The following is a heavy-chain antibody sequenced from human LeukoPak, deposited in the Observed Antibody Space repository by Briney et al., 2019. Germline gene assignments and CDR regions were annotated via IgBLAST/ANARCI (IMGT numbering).Heavy chain of an antibody. J-gene: IGHJ4*02. CDR2: INHSGST. D-gene: IGHD3-9*01. V-gene: IGHV4-34*01. Sequence: PSETLSLTCAVYGGSFSGYYWSWIRQPPGKGLEWIGEINHSGSTNYNPSLKSRVTISVDTSKNQFSLKLSSVTAAGTAVYYCARRGPYDILTGYQYYFDYWGQGTLVTVSS. CDR1: GGSFSGYY. CDR3: ARRGPYDILTGYQYYFDY.